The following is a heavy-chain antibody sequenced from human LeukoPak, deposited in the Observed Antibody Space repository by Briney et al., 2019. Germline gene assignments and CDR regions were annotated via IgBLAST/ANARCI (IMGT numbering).Heavy chain of an antibody. J-gene: IGHJ5*02. CDR2: ISTMSNYI. CDR1: GFIFSNYG. V-gene: IGHV3-21*01. Sequence: GGSLRLSCAASGFIFSNYGMSWVRQAPGKGLEWVSSISTMSNYIFYGDSVKGRFTISRDNAKNSVYLQMNSLRPEDTAVYYCSRDRLGGLDLWGQGTLVTVSS. D-gene: IGHD5-12*01. CDR3: SRDRLGGLDL.